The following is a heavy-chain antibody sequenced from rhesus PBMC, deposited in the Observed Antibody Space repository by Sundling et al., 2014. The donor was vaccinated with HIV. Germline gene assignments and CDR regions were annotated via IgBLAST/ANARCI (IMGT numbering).Heavy chain of an antibody. J-gene: IGHJ4*01. V-gene: IGHV4-80*01. D-gene: IGHD4-23*01. Sequence: QVQLQESGPGLVKPSETLSLTCAVSGGSINSSNWWSWIRQSPGKGLEWIGEINGNIGSTNYNPSLKSRVIISRDTSKNQFSLKLSSVTAADTAVYYCARDVNTLTSYWGQGLLVTVSS. CDR3: ARDVNTLTSY. CDR2: INGNIGST. CDR1: GGSINSSNW.